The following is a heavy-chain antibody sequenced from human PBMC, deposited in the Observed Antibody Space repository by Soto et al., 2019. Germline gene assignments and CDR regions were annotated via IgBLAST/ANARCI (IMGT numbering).Heavy chain of an antibody. D-gene: IGHD1-26*01. V-gene: IGHV4-30-4*01. CDR1: GGSIGSGDYY. CDR3: ARGSRRRADSGTRPLYYFDY. CDR2: IYYTGNT. J-gene: IGHJ4*02. Sequence: QVQLKESGPGLVKPSQTLSLTCSVSGGSIGSGDYYWSWVRQSPGKGREWIGYIYYTGNTYYNPSVGSRVSFSVDAAQNQLSLRLSDVTVADIAEDYGARGSRRRADSGTRPLYYFDYWGQGALVTVSS.